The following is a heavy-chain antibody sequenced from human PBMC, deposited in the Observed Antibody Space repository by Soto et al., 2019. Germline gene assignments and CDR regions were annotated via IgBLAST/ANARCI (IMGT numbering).Heavy chain of an antibody. V-gene: IGHV3-23*01. CDR2: ISGSGTDT. J-gene: IGHJ6*02. D-gene: IGHD3-10*01. CDR3: AKDLLSSYYYGMDA. Sequence: EVQLLESGGGLVQPGGSLRLSCAASGVMFGSYAMSWVRQAPGKGLEWVSGISGSGTDTYYADAVKGRVTISRDNAKNTLYLQMNGLRAEDTAIYYCAKDLLSSYYYGMDAWGQGTTVTVSS. CDR1: GVMFGSYA.